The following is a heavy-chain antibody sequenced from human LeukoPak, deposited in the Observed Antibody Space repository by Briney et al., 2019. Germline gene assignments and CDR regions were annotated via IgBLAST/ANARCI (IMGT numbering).Heavy chain of an antibody. V-gene: IGHV3-66*03. Sequence: GGSLRLPCAASGFIVSGTYMTWVRQAPGKGLEWVSFIYSDNTHYSDSVKGRFTISRDNSKNTLYLQMNSLRAEDTAVYYCAKGFQFRYGSYYFDYRGQGTLVTVSS. CDR3: AKGFQFRYGSYYFDY. D-gene: IGHD4-17*01. CDR2: IYSDNT. CDR1: GFIVSGTY. J-gene: IGHJ4*02.